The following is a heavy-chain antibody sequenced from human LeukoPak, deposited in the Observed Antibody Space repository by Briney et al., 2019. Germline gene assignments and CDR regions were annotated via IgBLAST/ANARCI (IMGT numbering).Heavy chain of an antibody. CDR1: GFTFSSYT. V-gene: IGHV3-21*01. Sequence: GGSLRLSCAASGFTFSSYTMNWVRQAPGKGLEWVSSLSSTSTYIYYADSVKGRFTISRDNSKNSLYLQMNSLRADDTAVYYCARDLTATSLYYFDYWGQGTLVTVSS. D-gene: IGHD1-1*01. CDR2: LSSTSTYI. J-gene: IGHJ4*02. CDR3: ARDLTATSLYYFDY.